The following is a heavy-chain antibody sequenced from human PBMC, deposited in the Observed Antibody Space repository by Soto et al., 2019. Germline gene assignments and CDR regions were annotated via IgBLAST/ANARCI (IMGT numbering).Heavy chain of an antibody. J-gene: IGHJ4*02. Sequence: QVQLVESGGGVVQPGRSLRLSCAASGFTFSSYGMHWVRQAPGKGLEWVAVIWYDGSNKYYADSVKGRFTISRDNTKNTLYLQMNSLRAEDTAVYYCARGTVHFDYWGQGTLVTVSS. V-gene: IGHV3-33*01. CDR2: IWYDGSNK. CDR1: GFTFSSYG. D-gene: IGHD4-17*01. CDR3: ARGTVHFDY.